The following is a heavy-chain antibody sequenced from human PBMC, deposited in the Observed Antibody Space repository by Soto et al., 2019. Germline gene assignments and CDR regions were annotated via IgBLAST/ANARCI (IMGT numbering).Heavy chain of an antibody. CDR3: ARGNYDFWSGYREAYYYGMDV. CDR2: IIPIFGTA. J-gene: IGHJ6*02. D-gene: IGHD3-3*01. V-gene: IGHV1-69*13. Sequence: ASVKVSCKASGGTFSSYAISWVRQPPGQGLEWIGGIIPIFGTANYAQKFQGRVTITADESTSTAYMELSSLRSEDTAVYYCARGNYDFWSGYREAYYYGMDVWGQGTTVTVSS. CDR1: GGTFSSYA.